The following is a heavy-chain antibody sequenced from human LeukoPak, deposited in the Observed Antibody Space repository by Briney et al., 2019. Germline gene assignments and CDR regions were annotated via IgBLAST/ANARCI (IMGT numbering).Heavy chain of an antibody. CDR3: ARGLDGSVVRGVTPFDY. V-gene: IGHV1-69*13. Sequence: GASVKVSCKASGGTFSSYAISWVRQAPGQGLEWMGGIIPIFGTANYAQKFQGRVTITADESTSTAYMELSSLRSEDTAVYYCARGLDGSVVRGVTPFDYWGQGTLVTVSS. CDR1: GGTFSSYA. CDR2: IIPIFGTA. D-gene: IGHD3-10*01. J-gene: IGHJ4*02.